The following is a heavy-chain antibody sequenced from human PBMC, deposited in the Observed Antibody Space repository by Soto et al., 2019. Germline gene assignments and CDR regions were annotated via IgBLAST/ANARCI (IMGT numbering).Heavy chain of an antibody. Sequence: PSETLSLTCTVSGGSISSCGYYWSWIRQHPGKGLEWIGYIYYSGSTYYNPSLKSRVTISVDTSKNQFSLKLSSVTAADTAVYYCARSGYSYGPNPLFYWGQGTLVTVSS. V-gene: IGHV4-31*03. D-gene: IGHD5-18*01. CDR1: GGSISSCGYY. CDR2: IYYSGST. CDR3: ARSGYSYGPNPLFY. J-gene: IGHJ4*02.